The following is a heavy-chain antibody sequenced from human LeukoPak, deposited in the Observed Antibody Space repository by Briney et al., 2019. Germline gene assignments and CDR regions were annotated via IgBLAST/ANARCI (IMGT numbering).Heavy chain of an antibody. CDR1: GGTFSKYP. CDR3: ARGYCGGDCQSFRWFDL. J-gene: IGHJ5*02. CDR2: IIPIFDTA. Sequence: GASVKVSCKASGGTFSKYPINWARQAPGQGLEWMGGIIPIFDTANYAQKFQGRVTITADKSTSTTYMDLSSLRSEDTAVYYCARGYCGGDCQSFRWFDLWGQGTLVIVSS. V-gene: IGHV1-69*06. D-gene: IGHD2-21*02.